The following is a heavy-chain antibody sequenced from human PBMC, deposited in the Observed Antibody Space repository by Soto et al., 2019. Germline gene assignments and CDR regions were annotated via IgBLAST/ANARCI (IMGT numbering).Heavy chain of an antibody. Sequence: GTSVKLSCKASGYTFTGYSMHWVRQAPGQGLEWMGWINPNSGGTIYAQKFQGWVTMTRDTSIRTAYMELSRLRSDDTAVYYCASAEAAAQFFQHWGQGTLVTVLS. J-gene: IGHJ1*01. CDR2: INPNSGGT. CDR1: GYTFTGYS. D-gene: IGHD6-13*01. V-gene: IGHV1-2*04. CDR3: ASAEAAAQFFQH.